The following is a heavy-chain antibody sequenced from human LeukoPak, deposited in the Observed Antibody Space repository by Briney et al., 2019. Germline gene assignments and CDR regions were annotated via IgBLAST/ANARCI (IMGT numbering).Heavy chain of an antibody. CDR1: GFTFSSYS. V-gene: IGHV3-21*01. Sequence: GGSLGLSCAASGFTFSSYSMNWVRQAPGKGLEWVSSISSSSSYIYYADSVKGRFTISRDNAKNSLYLQMNSLRAEDTAVYYCAIPPYCSSTSCYGPFKYWGQGTLVTVSS. J-gene: IGHJ4*02. CDR2: ISSSSSYI. D-gene: IGHD2-2*01. CDR3: AIPPYCSSTSCYGPFKY.